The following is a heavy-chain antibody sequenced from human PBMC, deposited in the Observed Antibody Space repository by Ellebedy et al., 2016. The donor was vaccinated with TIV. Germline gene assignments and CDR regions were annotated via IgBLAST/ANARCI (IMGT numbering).Heavy chain of an antibody. D-gene: IGHD5-12*01. CDR3: VRDSQWLDSYLDS. J-gene: IGHJ4*02. CDR1: GFSFNKAS. Sequence: GGSLRLSCTASGFSFNKASMNWVRQAPGEGLEWVSSISSSSSYIYYADSVEGRFTVSRDNAKNSVSLQMNSLRAEDTAVYYCVRDSQWLDSYLDSWGQGTLVTVSS. V-gene: IGHV3-21*01. CDR2: ISSSSSYI.